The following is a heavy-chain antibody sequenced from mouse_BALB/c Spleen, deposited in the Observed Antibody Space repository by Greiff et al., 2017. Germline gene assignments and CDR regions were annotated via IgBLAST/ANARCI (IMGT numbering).Heavy chain of an antibody. V-gene: IGHV1-77*01. D-gene: IGHD2-10*01. Sequence: VQLQQSGAELARPGASVKLSCKASGYTFTDYYINWVKQRTGQGLEWIGEIYPGSGNTYYNEKFKGKATLTADKSSSTAYMQLSSLTSEDSAVYFCARGAYYGSYPWFAYWGQGTLVTVSA. CDR3: ARGAYYGSYPWFAY. J-gene: IGHJ3*01. CDR2: IYPGSGNT. CDR1: GYTFTDYY.